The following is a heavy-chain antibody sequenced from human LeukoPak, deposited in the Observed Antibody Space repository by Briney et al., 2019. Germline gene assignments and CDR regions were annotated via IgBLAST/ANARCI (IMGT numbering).Heavy chain of an antibody. V-gene: IGHV1-58*01. CDR2: IVVGSGDT. CDR1: GFTFTSSA. J-gene: IGHJ3*02. Sequence: SVKVSCKASGFTFTSSAVQWVRQARGQRLEWIGWIVVGSGDTNYAQKSQERVTITTDMSTSTAYMELSRLRSEDTAVYYCAREPEGAFDIWGQGTMVTVSS. CDR3: AREPEGAFDI. D-gene: IGHD2-2*01.